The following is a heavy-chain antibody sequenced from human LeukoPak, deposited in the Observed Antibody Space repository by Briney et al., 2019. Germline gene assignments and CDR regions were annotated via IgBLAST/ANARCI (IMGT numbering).Heavy chain of an antibody. Sequence: SETLSLTCTVSGASVSSASYWTWIRQPPGKGVEWIAHIYNGVNTNYNPSLKSRVTISVDTSKNQFSLRLNSVTAADTAVYYCARSRAFNSGAFNPWGQGSLVTVSS. J-gene: IGHJ5*02. V-gene: IGHV4-61*01. CDR3: ARSRAFNSGAFNP. CDR2: IYNGVNT. CDR1: GASVSSASY. D-gene: IGHD1-26*01.